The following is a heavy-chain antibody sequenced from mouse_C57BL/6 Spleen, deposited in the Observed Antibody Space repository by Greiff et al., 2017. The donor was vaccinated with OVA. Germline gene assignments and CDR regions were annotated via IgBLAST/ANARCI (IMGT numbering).Heavy chain of an antibody. CDR2: INYDGSST. V-gene: IGHV5-16*01. D-gene: IGHD3-1*01. CDR1: GFTFSDYY. CDR3: ARDRGPVPGLFDY. J-gene: IGHJ2*01. Sequence: EVMLVESEGGLVQPGSSMKLSCTASGFTFSDYYMAWVRQVPEKGLEWVANINYDGSSTYYLDSLKSRFIISRDNAKNILYLQMGSLKSEDTATYYCARDRGPVPGLFDYWGQGTTLTVSS.